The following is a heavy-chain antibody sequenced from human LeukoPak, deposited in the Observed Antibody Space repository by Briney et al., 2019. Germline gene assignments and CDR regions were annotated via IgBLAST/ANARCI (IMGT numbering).Heavy chain of an antibody. Sequence: GASVKVSCKASGYTFTGYYMHWVRQAPGQGLEWMGRINPNSGGTNYAQKFQGRVTMTRDTSISTAYIELSRLRSDDTAVYYCARVLAVTTYYYDSSGYSPFDYWGQGTLVTVSS. CDR2: INPNSGGT. J-gene: IGHJ4*02. CDR3: ARVLAVTTYYYDSSGYSPFDY. V-gene: IGHV1-2*06. D-gene: IGHD3-22*01. CDR1: GYTFTGYY.